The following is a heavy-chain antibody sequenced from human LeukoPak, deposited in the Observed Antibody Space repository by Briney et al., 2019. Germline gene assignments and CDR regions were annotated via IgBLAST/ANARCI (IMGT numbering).Heavy chain of an antibody. CDR2: ISSSSSYI. CDR1: GFTFSSYS. V-gene: IGHV3-21*04. D-gene: IGHD2-15*01. J-gene: IGHJ4*02. CDR3: ASPLREGGSDY. Sequence: GGSLRLSCAASGFTFSSYSMNWVRQAPGKGLEWVSSISSSSSYIYYADSVKGRFTISRDNSKNTLYLQMNSLRAEDTAVYYCASPLREGGSDYWGQGTLVTVSS.